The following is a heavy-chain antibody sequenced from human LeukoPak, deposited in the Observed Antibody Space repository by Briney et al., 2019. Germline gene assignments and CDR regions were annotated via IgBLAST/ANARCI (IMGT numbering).Heavy chain of an antibody. CDR2: INPKTGGT. D-gene: IGHD5-18*01. Sequence: ASVKVSCKASGYTFTAHYLQWVRQAPGQGLEWMGLINPKTGGTNYAQKFQGRVTMTTDTSISTAYMELSSLTYDDTAFYYCARDGFGWIQSDLWGQGPLVTVSS. CDR1: GYTFTAHY. CDR3: ARDGFGWIQSDL. V-gene: IGHV1-2*02. J-gene: IGHJ4*02.